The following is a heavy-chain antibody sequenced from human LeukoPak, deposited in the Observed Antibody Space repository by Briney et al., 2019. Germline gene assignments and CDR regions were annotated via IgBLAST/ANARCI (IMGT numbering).Heavy chain of an antibody. CDR2: IYDSGST. V-gene: IGHV4-39*02. Sequence: PSETLSLTCTVSGGSIRSSYYYWGWIRQPPGKGLEWIGSIYDSGSTYYNPSLKSRVTISVDTSKNQFSLKLSSVTAADTAVYYCARENRGVTALSHAFDIWGQGTMVTVSS. J-gene: IGHJ3*02. CDR1: GGSIRSSYYY. D-gene: IGHD2-21*02. CDR3: ARENRGVTALSHAFDI.